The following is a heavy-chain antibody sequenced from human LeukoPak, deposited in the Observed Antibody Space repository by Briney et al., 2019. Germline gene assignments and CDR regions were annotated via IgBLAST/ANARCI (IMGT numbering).Heavy chain of an antibody. CDR2: IYPDDSDT. V-gene: IGHV5-51*01. J-gene: IGHJ6*02. CDR1: GYTFRSYW. Sequence: GESLKISCKGSGYTFRSYWIGWVRQTPGKSLEWMAIIYPDDSDTRYSPSFQGQVTISADISIRTAYLQWSSLRASDTAVYYCARHQPYGSRSFSALAYYGMDVWGQGTTVSVS. CDR3: ARHQPYGSRSFSALAYYGMDV. D-gene: IGHD3-10*01.